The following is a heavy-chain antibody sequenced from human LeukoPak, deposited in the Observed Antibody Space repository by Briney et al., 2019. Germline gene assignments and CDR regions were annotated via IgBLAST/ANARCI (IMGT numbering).Heavy chain of an antibody. Sequence: GASVKVSCKASGYTFTGYYMHWVRQAPGQGLEWMGWINPNSGGTNYAQKFQGRVTMTRDTSISTAYMELSRLRSGDTAVYYCARLPYTMVRGVDDAFDIWGQGTMVTVSS. CDR3: ARLPYTMVRGVDDAFDI. CDR1: GYTFTGYY. CDR2: INPNSGGT. V-gene: IGHV1-2*02. J-gene: IGHJ3*02. D-gene: IGHD3-10*01.